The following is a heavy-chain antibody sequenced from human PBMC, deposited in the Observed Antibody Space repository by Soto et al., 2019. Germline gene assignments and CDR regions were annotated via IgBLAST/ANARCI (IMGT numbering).Heavy chain of an antibody. Sequence: SETLSLTCAVYGGSFSGYYWSWIRQPPGKGLEWIGEINHSGSTNYNPSLKSRVTISVDTSKNQFSLKLSSVTAADTAVYYCARGGGQYDILTGYYFYWGQGTLVTVSS. CDR1: GGSFSGYY. CDR2: INHSGST. CDR3: ARGGGQYDILTGYYFY. D-gene: IGHD3-9*01. V-gene: IGHV4-34*01. J-gene: IGHJ4*02.